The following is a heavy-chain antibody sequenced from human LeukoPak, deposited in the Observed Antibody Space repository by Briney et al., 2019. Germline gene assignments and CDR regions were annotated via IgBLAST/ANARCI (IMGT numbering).Heavy chain of an antibody. D-gene: IGHD3-3*01. J-gene: IGHJ4*02. CDR2: IRYDGSNK. Sequence: PGGSLRLSCAASGFTFSSYWMSWVRQAPGKGLEWVAFIRYDGSNKYYADSVKGRFTISRDNSKNTLYLQMNSLRAEDTAVYYCAKDHVTIFGVPIGPTLEAVYWGQGTLVTVSS. CDR1: GFTFSSYW. CDR3: AKDHVTIFGVPIGPTLEAVY. V-gene: IGHV3-30*02.